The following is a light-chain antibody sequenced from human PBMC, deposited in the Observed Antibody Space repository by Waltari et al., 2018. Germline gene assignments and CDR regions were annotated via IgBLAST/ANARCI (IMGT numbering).Light chain of an antibody. Sequence: SYVLTQPPSVSVAPGQTASITCGGNNVGSETVHWYQREPGPAPVLVVYDDSDRPSGIPGRFSGSKSGSMATLTSSRVEAGDEADYYCQVWDTTNDHVVFGGGTKLTVL. J-gene: IGLJ2*01. V-gene: IGLV3-21*02. CDR2: DDS. CDR1: NVGSET. CDR3: QVWDTTNDHVV.